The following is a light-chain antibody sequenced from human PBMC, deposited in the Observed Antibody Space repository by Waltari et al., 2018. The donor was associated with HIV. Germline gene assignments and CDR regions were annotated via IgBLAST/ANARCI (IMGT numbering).Light chain of an antibody. CDR1: SSNTGSDA. V-gene: IGLV1-44*01. CDR3: AAWDDSLNGWV. CDR2: SNN. Sequence: QSVLPQQPSASGTPGQRVTISCSGSSSNTGSDAVNCYQQLLGTAPKLLIYSNNQRPSGVPDRFSGSKSGTSASLAISGLQSEDEADYYCAAWDDSLNGWVFGGGTKLTVL. J-gene: IGLJ3*02.